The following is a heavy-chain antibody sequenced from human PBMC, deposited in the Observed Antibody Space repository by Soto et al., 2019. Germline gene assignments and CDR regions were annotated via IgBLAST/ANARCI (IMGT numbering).Heavy chain of an antibody. CDR3: ARCGVPYDY. CDR2: SYDSGRT. V-gene: IGHV4-30-2*01. D-gene: IGHD3-3*01. J-gene: IGHJ4*02. Sequence: QLQLQESGSGLVMPSQTLSLTCAVSGGSISSGGYSWTWIRQPPGKGLEWIGYSYDSGRTDYNPSLKSRVTMSVDRSKSQFSLKLSSVTAADTAVYYCARCGVPYDYCCQGTLVTVS. CDR1: GGSISSGGYS.